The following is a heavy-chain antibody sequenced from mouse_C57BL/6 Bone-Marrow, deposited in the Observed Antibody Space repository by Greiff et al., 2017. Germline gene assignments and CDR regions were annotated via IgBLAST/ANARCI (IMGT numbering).Heavy chain of an antibody. Sequence: DVHLVESGGDLVKPGGSLKLSCAASGFTFSSYGMSWVRQTPDKRLAWVATISRGGSYTYYPDSVKGRFPISRDNAKNTLYLQMSSLKSEDTAMYYCARRAYYDYDEAMDYWGQGTSVTVSS. CDR2: ISRGGSYT. V-gene: IGHV5-6*02. CDR3: ARRAYYDYDEAMDY. CDR1: GFTFSSYG. J-gene: IGHJ4*01. D-gene: IGHD2-4*01.